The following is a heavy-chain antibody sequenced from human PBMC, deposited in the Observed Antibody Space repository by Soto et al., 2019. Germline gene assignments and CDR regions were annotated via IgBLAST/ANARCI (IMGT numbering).Heavy chain of an antibody. V-gene: IGHV1-46*01. CDR1: GYTFTTYY. D-gene: IGHD6-19*01. CDR3: ARGAVTGTYHFNH. J-gene: IGHJ4*01. Sequence: ASVKVSCKASGYTFTTYYMHWVRQTPGQGLEWMGIINPSDYGTTYAQKFQGRLIMTRHTSTSTVYMELISLRPEDTAVYYCARGAVTGTYHFNHWGQ. CDR2: INPSDYGT.